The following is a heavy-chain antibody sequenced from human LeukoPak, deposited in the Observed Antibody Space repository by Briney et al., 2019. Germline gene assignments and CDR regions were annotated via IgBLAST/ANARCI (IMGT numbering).Heavy chain of an antibody. V-gene: IGHV1-24*01. CDR2: FDPEDGET. D-gene: IGHD6-13*01. CDR3: ATDHSRRTYGMDV. Sequence: ASVKVSCKVSGHTLTELSMHWVRQAPGKGLEWMGGFDPEDGETIYAQRFQGRVTMTEDTSTDTAYMELSSLRSEDTAVYYCATDHSRRTYGMDVWGQGTTVTVSS. CDR1: GHTLTELS. J-gene: IGHJ6*02.